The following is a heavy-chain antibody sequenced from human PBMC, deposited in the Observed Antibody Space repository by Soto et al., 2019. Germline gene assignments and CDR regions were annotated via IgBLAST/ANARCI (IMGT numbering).Heavy chain of an antibody. D-gene: IGHD1-1*01. CDR1: GFTFSVYG. CDR2: IVSDGSST. J-gene: IGHJ3*02. Sequence: EVQLVESGGGLVQPGGSLRLSCAASGFTFSVYGMHWVRQAPGKGLVWVSHIVSDGSSTNYADSVKGRFTISRDNAKNTLYLQMNSLRAEDTAVYYCVRDRGTPDAFNMWGQGTMVTVSS. V-gene: IGHV3-74*01. CDR3: VRDRGTPDAFNM.